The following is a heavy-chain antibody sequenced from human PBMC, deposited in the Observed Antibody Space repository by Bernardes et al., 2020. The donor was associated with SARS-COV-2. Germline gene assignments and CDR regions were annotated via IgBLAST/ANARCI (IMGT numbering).Heavy chain of an antibody. CDR2: INPNSGGT. Sequence: ASVKVSCKASGYNFTGYYMHWVRQAPGQGRAWMGWINPNSGGTNYAQKFQGRVTMTRDTSISTAYMELSRLRSDDTAVYDCARDYSSSWSTFDYWGQGTLVTVSS. CDR1: GYNFTGYY. J-gene: IGHJ4*02. CDR3: ARDYSSSWSTFDY. V-gene: IGHV1-2*02. D-gene: IGHD6-13*01.